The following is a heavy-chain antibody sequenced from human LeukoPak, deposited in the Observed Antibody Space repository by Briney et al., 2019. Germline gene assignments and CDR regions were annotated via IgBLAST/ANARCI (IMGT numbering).Heavy chain of an antibody. CDR1: GFISSQYG. V-gene: IGHV3-48*01. D-gene: IGHD5-12*01. CDR3: ARDAGNSGYGCNL. CDR2: IRSTSET. Sequence: GGSLRLSCAASGFISSQYGFNWVRQAPGKGLEWVSHIRSTSETFYADSVKGRFTISRDHARNSLYLQMNNLRGEDTAIYYCARDAGNSGYGCNLWGQGTLVTVSS. J-gene: IGHJ5*02.